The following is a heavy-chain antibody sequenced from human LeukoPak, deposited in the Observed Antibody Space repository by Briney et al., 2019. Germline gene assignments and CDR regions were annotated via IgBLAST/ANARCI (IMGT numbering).Heavy chain of an antibody. CDR3: ARAPFGNWFDP. V-gene: IGHV4-30-4*01. D-gene: IGHD3-10*01. J-gene: IGHJ5*02. CDR2: IYYSGST. Sequence: SETLSLTCTVSGGSISSGDFYWSWIRQPPGKGLEWIGCIYYSGSTYYIPSLESRLTISLDTSQNQFSLKLSSVTAADTAVYYCARAPFGNWFDPWSQGTLVTVSS. CDR1: GGSISSGDFY.